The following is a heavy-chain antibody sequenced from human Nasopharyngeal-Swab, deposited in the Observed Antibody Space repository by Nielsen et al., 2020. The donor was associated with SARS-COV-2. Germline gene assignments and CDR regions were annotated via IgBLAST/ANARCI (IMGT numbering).Heavy chain of an antibody. CDR3: AREGSYYEYYYYGMDV. D-gene: IGHD1-26*01. J-gene: IGHJ6*02. CDR2: ISSSSSYI. V-gene: IGHV3-21*01. Sequence: GESLKISCAASGFTFSSYSMNWVRQAPGKGLEWVSSISSSSSYIYYADSVKGRFTISRANAKNSLYLQMNSLRAEDTAVYYCAREGSYYEYYYYGMDVWGQGTTVTVSS. CDR1: GFTFSSYS.